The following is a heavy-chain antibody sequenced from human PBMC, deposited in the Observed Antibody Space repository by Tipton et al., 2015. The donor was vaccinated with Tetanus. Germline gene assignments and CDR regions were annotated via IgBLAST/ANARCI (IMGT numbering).Heavy chain of an antibody. J-gene: IGHJ3*01. D-gene: IGHD2-15*01. CDR3: AKPLADRPGSNAFDV. CDR2: ITSSADTQ. CDR1: GFTFSTYA. Sequence: SLRLSCAASGFTFSTYAMSWVRQAPGKGLEWLSTITSSADTQYYSDSVKGRFTISRDNSKNTLFLQMHSLRADDTAVYYCAKPLADRPGSNAFDVWGQGTMFSVSS. V-gene: IGHV3-23*01.